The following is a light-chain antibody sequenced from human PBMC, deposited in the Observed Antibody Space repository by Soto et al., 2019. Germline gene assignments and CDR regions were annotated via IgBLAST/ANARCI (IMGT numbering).Light chain of an antibody. Sequence: DIQITQSPSTLSASVGDRVTITCRASQTISTWLAWYQLKPGKAPKLLIYKASSLESGVPSRFSGSGSGTEFTLTVSSLQPDDFATYYCQQYNTYPWTFGQGTKVEVK. V-gene: IGKV1-5*03. CDR2: KAS. CDR1: QTISTW. CDR3: QQYNTYPWT. J-gene: IGKJ1*01.